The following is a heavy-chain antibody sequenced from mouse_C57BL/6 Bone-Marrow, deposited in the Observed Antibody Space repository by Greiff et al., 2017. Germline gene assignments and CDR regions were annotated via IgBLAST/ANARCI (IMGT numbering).Heavy chain of an antibody. CDR2: IDPNSGGT. V-gene: IGHV1-72*01. J-gene: IGHJ4*01. CDR1: GYTFTSYW. Sequence: VQLKQPGAELVKPGASVKLSCKASGYTFTSYWMHWVKQRPGRGLEWIGRIDPNSGGTKYNEKFKSKATLTVDKPSSTAYMQLSSLTSEDSAVYYCAREGGYYIYAMDYWGQGTSVTVSS. D-gene: IGHD2-3*01. CDR3: AREGGYYIYAMDY.